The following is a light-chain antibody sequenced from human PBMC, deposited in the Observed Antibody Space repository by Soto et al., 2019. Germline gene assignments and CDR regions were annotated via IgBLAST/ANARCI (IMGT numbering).Light chain of an antibody. CDR3: AAWDDSLNGVV. J-gene: IGLJ2*01. CDR2: SNS. Sequence: QSERNQASSASRTPGQRVPISCSGKKHNFGSNTVNWYQDLPGSAPKLLIYSNSQRPSGVPDRCSGSKSGSSASLAISGLQSVDESDYYCAAWDDSLNGVVFGGGTQLTVL. CDR1: KHNFGSNT. V-gene: IGLV1-44*01.